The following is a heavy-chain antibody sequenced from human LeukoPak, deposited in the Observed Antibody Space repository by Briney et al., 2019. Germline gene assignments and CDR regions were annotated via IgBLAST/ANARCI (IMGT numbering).Heavy chain of an antibody. J-gene: IGHJ4*02. CDR3: ARGMYDFWSGYQNPFDY. CDR2: IIPILGIA. Sequence: GSSVKVSCKASGGTFSSYAISWVRQAPGQGLEWMGRIIPILGIANYAQKFQGRVTIAADKSTSTAYMELRSLRSDDTAVYYCARGMYDFWSGYQNPFDYWGQGTLVTVSS. CDR1: GGTFSSYA. D-gene: IGHD3-3*01. V-gene: IGHV1-69*04.